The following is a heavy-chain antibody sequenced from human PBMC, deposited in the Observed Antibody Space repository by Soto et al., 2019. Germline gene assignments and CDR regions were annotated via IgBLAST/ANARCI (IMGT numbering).Heavy chain of an antibody. CDR3: AKNWDTTFSSSSH. V-gene: IGHV3-23*01. D-gene: IGHD6-6*01. J-gene: IGHJ4*02. CDR2: ISGSGGST. CDR1: GFTFSTYA. Sequence: EVKLLESGGGLVQPGGSLRLSCAASGFTFSTYAMSWVRQAPGKGLEWVSAISGSGGSTYYADSVKGRFTISRDKSKNTLYLQMNSLRAEDTAVYYYAKNWDTTFSSSSHWGQGTLVTVSS.